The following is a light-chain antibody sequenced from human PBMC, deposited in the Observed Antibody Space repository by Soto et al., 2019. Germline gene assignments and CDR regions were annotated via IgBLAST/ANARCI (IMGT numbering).Light chain of an antibody. CDR3: QQYNSYWT. J-gene: IGKJ1*01. V-gene: IGKV1-5*01. Sequence: DSQMTQSPSTLSASVGDRVTITCRASQSISSWLAWYQQKPGKAPKLLIYDASSLESGVPSRFSGSGSGTKFTLTISSLQPDDFATDYCQQYNSYWTFGQGTKVDIK. CDR1: QSISSW. CDR2: DAS.